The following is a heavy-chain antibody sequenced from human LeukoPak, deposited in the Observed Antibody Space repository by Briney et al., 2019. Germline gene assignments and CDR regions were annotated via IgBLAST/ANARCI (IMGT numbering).Heavy chain of an antibody. CDR1: GGTFSSYA. Sequence: AASVKVSCKASGGTFSSYAISWVRQAPGQGLEWMGGIRSNYGKTNYAQKLQGRVTLTTDKTTSTAYMELRSLRSDDTAIYYCARDYSSGWYSVDYWGQGTLITVSS. CDR2: IRSNYGKT. V-gene: IGHV1-18*01. D-gene: IGHD6-19*01. J-gene: IGHJ4*02. CDR3: ARDYSSGWYSVDY.